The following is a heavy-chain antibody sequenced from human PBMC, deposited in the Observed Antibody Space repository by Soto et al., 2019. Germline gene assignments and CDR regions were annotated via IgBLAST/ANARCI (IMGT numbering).Heavy chain of an antibody. Sequence: GGSLRLSCAASGFTFDDYAMHWVRQAPGKGLEWVSLISWDGGSTYYADSVKGRFTISRDNSKNSLYLQMNSLRAEDTALYYCAKDAAMVTEYYYGMDVWGQGTMVTVSS. J-gene: IGHJ6*02. CDR2: ISWDGGST. CDR1: GFTFDDYA. V-gene: IGHV3-43D*03. D-gene: IGHD5-18*01. CDR3: AKDAAMVTEYYYGMDV.